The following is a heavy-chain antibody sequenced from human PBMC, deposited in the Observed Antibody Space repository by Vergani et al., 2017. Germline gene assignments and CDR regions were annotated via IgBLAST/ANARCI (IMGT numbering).Heavy chain of an antibody. J-gene: IGHJ4*02. CDR2: INAGNGNT. CDR1: GYTFTSYA. V-gene: IGHV1-3*01. CDR3: ARDGGSYIIDY. Sequence: QVQLVQSGAEVKKPGASVKVSCKASGYTFTSYAMHWVRQAPGQRLEWMGWINAGNGNTKYSQKFQGRVTITRDTSASTAFMELSSLRSEDTAVYYCARDGGSYIIDYWGQGTLVTVSS. D-gene: IGHD1-26*01.